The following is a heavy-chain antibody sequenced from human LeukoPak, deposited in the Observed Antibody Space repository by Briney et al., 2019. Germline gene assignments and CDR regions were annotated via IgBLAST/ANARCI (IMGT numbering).Heavy chain of an antibody. Sequence: GASVTVSFKASGYSFTNYYMHWVRQAPGQGREWMTMINPSGGSTTYAQNFQDRVTVTRDMSTSTVYMELSSLTSEDTAVYYCARTRGYYFDYWGQGTLVTVSS. V-gene: IGHV1-46*03. J-gene: IGHJ4*02. CDR1: GYSFTNYY. CDR2: INPSGGST. CDR3: ARTRGYYFDY.